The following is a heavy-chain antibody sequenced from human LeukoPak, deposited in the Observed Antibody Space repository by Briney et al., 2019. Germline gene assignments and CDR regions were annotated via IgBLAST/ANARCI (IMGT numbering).Heavy chain of an antibody. Sequence: ASVKVSCKASCYTFTSYGISWVRQDPGQGLEWMGWISAYNGNTNYAQKLQGRVTMTTDTSTSTAYMELRSLRSDDTAVYYCARDNYDTPLAYYYYYMDVWGKGTTVTVSS. V-gene: IGHV1-18*01. CDR1: CYTFTSYG. D-gene: IGHD3-9*01. CDR2: ISAYNGNT. J-gene: IGHJ6*03. CDR3: ARDNYDTPLAYYYYYMDV.